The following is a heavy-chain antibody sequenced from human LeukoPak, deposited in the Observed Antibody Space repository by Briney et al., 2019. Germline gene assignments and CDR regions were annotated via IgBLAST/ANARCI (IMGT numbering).Heavy chain of an antibody. Sequence: QPGGSLRLSCAASGFTFSSYAMSWVRQAPGKGLEWVSAISGSGGSTYYADSVKGRFTISRDNAKNSLYLQMNSLRAEDTAVYYCARVSRYYDSSGYYPMMGDYYYGMDVWGQGTTVTVSS. D-gene: IGHD3-22*01. V-gene: IGHV3-23*01. CDR3: ARVSRYYDSSGYYPMMGDYYYGMDV. CDR2: ISGSGGST. J-gene: IGHJ6*02. CDR1: GFTFSSYA.